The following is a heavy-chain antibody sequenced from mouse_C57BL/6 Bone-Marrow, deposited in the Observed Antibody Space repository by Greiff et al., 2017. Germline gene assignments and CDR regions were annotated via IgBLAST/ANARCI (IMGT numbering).Heavy chain of an antibody. CDR3: ASYYSNYVGDYYAMDY. D-gene: IGHD2-5*01. CDR1: GYTFTSYW. CDR2: IHPSDSDT. V-gene: IGHV1-74*01. Sequence: VQLQQPGAELVKPGASVKVSCKASGYTFTSYWMHWVKQRPGQGLEWIGRIHPSDSDTNYNQKLKGKATLTVDKSSSTAYMQLSSLTSEDSAVYYCASYYSNYVGDYYAMDYWGQGTSVTVSS. J-gene: IGHJ4*01.